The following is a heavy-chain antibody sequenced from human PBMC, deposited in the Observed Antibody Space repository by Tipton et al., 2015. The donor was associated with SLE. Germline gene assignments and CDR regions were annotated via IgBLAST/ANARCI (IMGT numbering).Heavy chain of an antibody. CDR3: ASLRGEQGSYYYYGMDV. V-gene: IGHV4-59*08. CDR2: IYYSGST. J-gene: IGHJ6*02. D-gene: IGHD1/OR15-1a*01. CDR1: GGSISSYY. Sequence: TCTVSGGSISSYYWSWIRQPPGKGLEWIGYIYYSGSTNYNPSLKSRVTISVDTSKNQFSLKLSSVTAADTAVYYCASLRGEQGSYYYYGMDVWGQGTTVTVSS.